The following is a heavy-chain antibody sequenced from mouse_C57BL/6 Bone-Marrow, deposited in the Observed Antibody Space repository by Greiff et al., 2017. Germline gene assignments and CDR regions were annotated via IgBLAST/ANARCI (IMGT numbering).Heavy chain of an antibody. CDR1: GYTFTSYW. D-gene: IGHD2-4*01. J-gene: IGHJ3*01. CDR2: IYPSDSET. V-gene: IGHV1-61*01. CDR3: AREVENDYWFAY. Sequence: QVHVKQPGAELVRPGSSVKLSCKASGYTFTSYWMDWVKQRPGQGLEWIGNIYPSDSETHYNQKFKDKATLTVDKSSSTAYMQLSSLTSEDSAVYYCAREVENDYWFAYWGQGTLVTVSA.